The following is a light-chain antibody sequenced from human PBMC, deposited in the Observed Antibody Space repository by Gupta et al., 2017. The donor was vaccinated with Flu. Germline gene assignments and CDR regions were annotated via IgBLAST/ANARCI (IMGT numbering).Light chain of an antibody. CDR3: QQFYTTPLA. J-gene: IGKJ3*01. CDR2: WAS. CDR1: QSLLYNSNNKNY. V-gene: IGKV4-1*01. Sequence: DIVMTQSPDSLAVSLGERATINCKSSQSLLYNSNNKNYSAWYQQKPGQPPKLLIHWASTRQSGVPDRFSGSGSGTDFTLTISSLQAEDVAVYYCQQFYTTPLAFGPGTKVDIK.